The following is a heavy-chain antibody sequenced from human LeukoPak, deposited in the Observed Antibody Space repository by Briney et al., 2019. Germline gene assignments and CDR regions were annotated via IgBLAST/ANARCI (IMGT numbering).Heavy chain of an antibody. V-gene: IGHV4-30-4*01. D-gene: IGHD3-10*01. CDR1: GGSISSGDYH. CDR2: IHDSGST. J-gene: IGHJ5*02. Sequence: SSETLSLTCTVSGGSISSGDYHWNWIRQPPGKGLEWIGFIHDSGSTLYNPSLKSRIIISRDVSRNQFSLQLTSVTAADTAVYHCVRGFGAGNYYYGWFDPWGQGALVTVSS. CDR3: VRGFGAGNYYYGWFDP.